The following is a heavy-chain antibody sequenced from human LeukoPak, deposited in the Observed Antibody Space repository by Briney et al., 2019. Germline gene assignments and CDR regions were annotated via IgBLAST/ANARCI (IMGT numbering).Heavy chain of an antibody. D-gene: IGHD6-19*01. CDR2: ISGSGGGT. J-gene: IGHJ4*02. V-gene: IGHV3-23*01. CDR1: VVTFSSYA. Sequence: GGSLRLSCAASVVTFSSYAVSWIRQAPGKGLEWVSAISGSGGGTYDADSVKGRFTISRDNSKNTLYLQMNSLSTEDTAVYYCAKTTTGYSSGRYPGWPVDYWAREPWSPSPQ. CDR3: AKTTTGYSSGRYPGWPVDY.